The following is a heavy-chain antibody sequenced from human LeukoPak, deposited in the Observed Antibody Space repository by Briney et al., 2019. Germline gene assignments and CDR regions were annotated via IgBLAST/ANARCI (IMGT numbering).Heavy chain of an antibody. D-gene: IGHD6-13*01. CDR1: GFTFSSYD. V-gene: IGHV3-23*01. CDR2: ISRGVGST. Sequence: GGSLRLSCAASGFTFSSYDMSWVRQAPGKGLECVSAISRGVGSTYYADSVKGRFTISRDNSKNTLYLQMNSLRAEDTALYYCAKDIFWTAAGGYFDYWGQGTLVTVSS. J-gene: IGHJ4*02. CDR3: AKDIFWTAAGGYFDY.